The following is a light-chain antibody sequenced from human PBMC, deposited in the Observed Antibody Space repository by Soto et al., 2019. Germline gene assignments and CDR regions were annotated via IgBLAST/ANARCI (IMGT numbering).Light chain of an antibody. V-gene: IGLV1-47*01. J-gene: IGLJ2*01. CDR3: AAWDDSLNGVV. Sequence: QPVLTQPPSASGAPGQRVTISCSGTSSNIGDNYVYWYQQVPGTAPKLLIYSNIERSSGVPGRFSGSKSGTSASLAITGLRPEDEADYHCAAWDDSLNGVVFGGGTKLTVL. CDR1: SSNIGDNY. CDR2: SNI.